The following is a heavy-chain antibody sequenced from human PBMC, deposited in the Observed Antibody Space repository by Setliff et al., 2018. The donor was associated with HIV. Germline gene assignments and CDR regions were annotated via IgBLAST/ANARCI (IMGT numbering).Heavy chain of an antibody. Sequence: SVKVSCKAAGGTFSSYGISWVRQAPGQGLEWMGGIIPIFGTANYAQKFQGRVTITADRSSNTAYMEIMSLRSDDTATYYCGRGVLYGLSEYWGPGSLVTVSS. CDR1: GGTFSSYG. CDR2: IIPIFGTA. CDR3: GRGVLYGLSEY. D-gene: IGHD3-10*01. J-gene: IGHJ4*02. V-gene: IGHV1-69*13.